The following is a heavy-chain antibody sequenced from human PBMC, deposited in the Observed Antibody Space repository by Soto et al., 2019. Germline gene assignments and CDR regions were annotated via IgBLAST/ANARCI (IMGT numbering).Heavy chain of an antibody. Sequence: LSLTCAVSGGSISSGGYSWSWIRQPPGKGLEWIGYIYHSGSTYYNPSLKSRVTISVDRSKNQFSLKLSSVTAADTAVYYCARVEMATITLDDWGQGTRVTVSS. CDR3: ARVEMATITLDD. CDR2: IYHSGST. D-gene: IGHD5-12*01. J-gene: IGHJ4*02. V-gene: IGHV4-30-2*01. CDR1: GGSISSGGYS.